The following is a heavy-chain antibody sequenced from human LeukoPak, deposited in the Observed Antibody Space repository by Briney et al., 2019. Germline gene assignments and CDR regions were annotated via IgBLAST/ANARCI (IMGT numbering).Heavy chain of an antibody. D-gene: IGHD4-17*01. CDR2: IWYDGSNK. CDR3: AKTVSHYYYYMDV. Sequence: PAGSLRLSCAASGFTFSSYGMHWVRQAPGKGLEWVAVIWYDGSNKYYADSVKGRFTISRDNSKNTLYLQMNSLRAEDTAVYYCAKTVSHYYYYMDVWGKGTTVTVSS. CDR1: GFTFSSYG. J-gene: IGHJ6*03. V-gene: IGHV3-33*06.